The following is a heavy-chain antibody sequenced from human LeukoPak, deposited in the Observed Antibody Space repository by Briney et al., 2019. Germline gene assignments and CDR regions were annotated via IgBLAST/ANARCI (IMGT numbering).Heavy chain of an antibody. Sequence: PSETLSLTCTVSGGSISSYYWNWIRQPPGKGLEWIGYIYYSGGTNYNPSLKSRLTISVDRSNNQFSLKLTSVTAADTAVYYCARVDHGSSWSGYYFDHWGQGTLVTVSS. J-gene: IGHJ4*02. D-gene: IGHD6-13*01. CDR3: ARVDHGSSWSGYYFDH. CDR2: IYYSGGT. CDR1: GGSISSYY. V-gene: IGHV4-59*12.